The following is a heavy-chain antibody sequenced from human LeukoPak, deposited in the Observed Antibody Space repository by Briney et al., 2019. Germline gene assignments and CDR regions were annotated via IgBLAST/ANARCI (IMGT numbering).Heavy chain of an antibody. D-gene: IGHD2-15*01. V-gene: IGHV1-69*04. Sequence: SVKVSCKASGGTLSSYAISWVRQAPGQGLEWMGRIIPILGIANYAQKFQGRVTMTRDTSISTAYMELSRLRSDDTAVYYCARVSDRGNWGQGTLVTVSS. CDR1: GGTLSSYA. CDR2: IIPILGIA. CDR3: ARVSDRGN. J-gene: IGHJ4*02.